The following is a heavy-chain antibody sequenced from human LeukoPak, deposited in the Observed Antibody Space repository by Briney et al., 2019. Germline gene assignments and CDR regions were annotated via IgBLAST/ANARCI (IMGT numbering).Heavy chain of an antibody. D-gene: IGHD3-10*01. CDR3: ARMYYLKYFDF. Sequence: GGSLRLSCAASGFTVSSKYMSWVRQAPGRGLEWVSVIFSGGYTYYADSVKGRFTISRDTSKNTLYLHMNSLRAEDTAVYYCARMYYLKYFDFWGQGTLVTVSS. CDR2: IFSGGYT. V-gene: IGHV3-53*05. J-gene: IGHJ4*02. CDR1: GFTVSSKY.